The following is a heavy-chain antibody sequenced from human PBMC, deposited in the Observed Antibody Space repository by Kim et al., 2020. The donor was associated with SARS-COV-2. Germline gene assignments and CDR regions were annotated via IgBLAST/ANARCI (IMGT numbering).Heavy chain of an antibody. V-gene: IGHV3-66*01. CDR3: ARGGSSSPYFYYYMDV. Sequence: SVKDRLTISRDNSKTTLDLQMNSLRAEDTAVYYCARGGSSSPYFYYYMDVWGKGTTVTVSS. J-gene: IGHJ6*03. D-gene: IGHD6-6*01.